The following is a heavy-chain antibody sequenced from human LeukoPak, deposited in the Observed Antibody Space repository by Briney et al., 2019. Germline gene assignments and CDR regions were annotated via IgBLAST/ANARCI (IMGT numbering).Heavy chain of an antibody. CDR2: ISSIGSAI. CDR1: GFTFSTYE. CDR3: ARVPCGTCFANWFDP. J-gene: IGHJ5*02. V-gene: IGHV3-48*03. D-gene: IGHD2-15*01. Sequence: PGGSLRLSCAASGFTFSTYEMNWVRQAPAKGLEWVSYISSIGSAINYADSVKGRFTISSDNAKNSLYLQLNSLRAEDTAVYYCARVPCGTCFANWFDPWGQGTLVTVSS.